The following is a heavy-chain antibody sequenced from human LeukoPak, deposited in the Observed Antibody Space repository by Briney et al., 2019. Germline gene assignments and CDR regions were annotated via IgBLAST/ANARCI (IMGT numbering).Heavy chain of an antibody. CDR2: ISAIGDGT. J-gene: IGHJ5*02. D-gene: IGHD5-18*01. CDR3: VKDVGQHQFDR. V-gene: IGHV3-23*01. Sequence: TGGSLRLSCTASGFAFSVYAMSWVRQAPGKGLEWVSAISAIGDGTYNADSVKGRFTTSRDNSKNTLYLQMNSLRAEDTAVYYCVKDVGQHQFDRWGQGTLVTVSS. CDR1: GFAFSVYA.